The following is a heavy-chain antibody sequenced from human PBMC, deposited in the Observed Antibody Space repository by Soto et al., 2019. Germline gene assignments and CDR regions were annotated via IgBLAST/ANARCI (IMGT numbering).Heavy chain of an antibody. D-gene: IGHD6-13*01. V-gene: IGHV3-74*01. CDR1: GFTFSSYW. CDR3: ARDEAAQYYFDY. Sequence: GGSLRLSCAASGFTFSSYWMHWVRQAPGKGLVWVSRINSDGSSTSYADSVKGRFIISRDNAKNTLYLQMNSLRAEDTAVYYCARDEAAQYYFDYWGQGTLVTVSS. CDR2: INSDGSST. J-gene: IGHJ4*02.